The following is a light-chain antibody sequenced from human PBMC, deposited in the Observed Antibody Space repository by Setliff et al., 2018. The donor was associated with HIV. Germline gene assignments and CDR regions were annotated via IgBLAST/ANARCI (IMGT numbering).Light chain of an antibody. CDR2: GDS. V-gene: IGLV1-40*01. CDR3: QSYDISLSGSV. Sequence: VLTQPPSVSGAPGQRVSISCTGSSSNIGAGYDVQWYQQLPGTAPKLLIYGDSNRPSGVPDRFSGSKSGTSASLAITGLQAEDEADYFCQSYDISLSGSVFGGGTKVTVL. J-gene: IGLJ2*01. CDR1: SSNIGAGYD.